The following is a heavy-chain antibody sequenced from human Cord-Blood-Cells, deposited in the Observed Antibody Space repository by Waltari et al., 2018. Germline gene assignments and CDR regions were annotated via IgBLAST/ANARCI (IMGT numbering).Heavy chain of an antibody. Sequence: EVQLVESGGGLVKPGGSLRLSCAACGFTFSNALLRRVRQAHGKGLEWVGRIKSKTYGGTTDYAAPVKGRFTISRDDSKNTLYLQMNSLKTEDTAVYYCTTDLYYFDYWGQGTLVTVSS. CDR1: GFTFSNAL. CDR2: IKSKTYGGTT. D-gene: IGHD3-16*01. V-gene: IGHV3-15*01. CDR3: TTDLYYFDY. J-gene: IGHJ4*02.